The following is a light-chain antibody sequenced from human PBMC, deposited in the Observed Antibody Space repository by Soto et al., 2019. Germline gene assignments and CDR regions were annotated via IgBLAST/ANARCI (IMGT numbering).Light chain of an antibody. J-gene: IGKJ5*01. CDR2: DAS. CDR3: QQRSNWPPLIT. Sequence: EIVLTQSPATLSLSPGERATLXXRASQSVSSYLAWYQQKPGQAPRLLIYDASNRATGIPARFSGSGSGTDFTRTISSLEPEDFAVYYCQQRSNWPPLITFGQGTRLEIK. V-gene: IGKV3-11*01. CDR1: QSVSSY.